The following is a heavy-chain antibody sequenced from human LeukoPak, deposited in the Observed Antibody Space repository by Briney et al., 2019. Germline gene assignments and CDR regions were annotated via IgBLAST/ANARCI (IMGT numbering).Heavy chain of an antibody. CDR3: AREGWNDVWFDP. D-gene: IGHD1-1*01. J-gene: IGHJ5*02. CDR2: IYYSGST. V-gene: IGHV4-59*01. Sequence: KPSETLSLTCTVSGGSISSYYWSWIRQPPGKGLEWIGYIYYSGSTNYNPSLKSRVTISVDTSKNQFSLKLSSVTAADTAVYYCAREGWNDVWFDPWGQGTLVTVSS. CDR1: GGSISSYY.